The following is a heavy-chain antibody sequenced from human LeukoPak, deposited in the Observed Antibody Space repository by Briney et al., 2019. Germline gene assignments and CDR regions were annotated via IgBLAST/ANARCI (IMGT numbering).Heavy chain of an antibody. CDR1: GYTFTGYY. Sequence: ASVKVSCKASGYTFTGYYMHWVRQAPGQGLEWMGWINPNSGGTNYAQKFQGRVTMTRDTSISTAYMELSRLRSDDTAVYYCARDQYCSGGSCCLFWGQGTLVTVSS. D-gene: IGHD2-15*01. CDR3: ARDQYCSGGSCCLF. J-gene: IGHJ4*02. V-gene: IGHV1-2*02. CDR2: INPNSGGT.